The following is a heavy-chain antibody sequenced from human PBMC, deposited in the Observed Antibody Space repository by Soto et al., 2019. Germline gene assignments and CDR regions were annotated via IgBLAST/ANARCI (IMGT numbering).Heavy chain of an antibody. CDR3: ARAHTCWRAYYPVRHWFGP. D-gene: IGHD3-3*01. J-gene: IGHJ5*01. Sequence: QVQLQESGPGLVKPSETLSLTCTVSGGSISSYYWSWIRQPPGQGLEWIGYIYNSGSTNYNPSLKSRVTISLDTSKNQHSLKLSSVTAADTAGYYCARAHTCWRAYYPVRHWFGPWGQGTLVTFSS. V-gene: IGHV4-59*01. CDR2: IYNSGST. CDR1: GGSISSYY.